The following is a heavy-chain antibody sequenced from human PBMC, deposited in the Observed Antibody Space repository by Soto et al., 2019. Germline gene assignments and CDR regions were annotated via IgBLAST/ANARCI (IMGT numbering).Heavy chain of an antibody. D-gene: IGHD1-26*01. Sequence: HPGGSLRLSCAASGFTFSCYIMNWVRQSPGKGLEWISYISSLSSPRYYAESVEGRFTISRDNAKNSLYLQMSSLRDEDTAVYFCAREDILGARSFDYWGQGALVTVSS. CDR3: AREDILGARSFDY. J-gene: IGHJ4*02. CDR1: GFTFSCYI. CDR2: ISSLSSPR. V-gene: IGHV3-48*02.